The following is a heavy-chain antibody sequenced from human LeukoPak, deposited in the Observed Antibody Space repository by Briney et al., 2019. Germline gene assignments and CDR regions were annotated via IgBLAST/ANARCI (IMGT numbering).Heavy chain of an antibody. J-gene: IGHJ4*02. CDR3: ARVWGYSSGWYGFDY. Sequence: GGSLRLSCAASGFTFSSYWMHWVRQAPGRGLVWVSRINSDGSSTSYADSVKGRFTISRDNAKNTLYLQMNSLRAEDTAVYYCARVWGYSSGWYGFDYWGQGTLVTVSS. CDR1: GFTFSSYW. V-gene: IGHV3-74*01. CDR2: INSDGSST. D-gene: IGHD6-19*01.